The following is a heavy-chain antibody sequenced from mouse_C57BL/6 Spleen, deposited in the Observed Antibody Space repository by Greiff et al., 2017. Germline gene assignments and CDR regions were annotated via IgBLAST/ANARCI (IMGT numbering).Heavy chain of an antibody. CDR1: GFTFSSYA. J-gene: IGHJ1*03. CDR2: ISSGGDYI. CDR3: TREQSVVVNWYFDV. V-gene: IGHV5-9-1*02. Sequence: EVKLMESGEGLVKPGGSLKLSCAASGFTFSSYAMSWVRQTPEKRLEWVAYISSGGDYIYYADTVKGRFTISRDNARNTLYLQMSSLKSEDTAMYYCTREQSVVVNWYFDVWGTGTTVTVSS. D-gene: IGHD1-1*01.